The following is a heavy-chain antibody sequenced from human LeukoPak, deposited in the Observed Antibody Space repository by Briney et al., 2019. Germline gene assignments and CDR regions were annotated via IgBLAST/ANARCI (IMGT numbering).Heavy chain of an antibody. V-gene: IGHV3-7*01. J-gene: IGHJ4*02. CDR2: IKQDGSKE. CDR3: ATSDYYDSGRGGVSPSDY. Sequence: GGSLRLSCAASGFTFSSYWMSWVRQAPGKGLEWVANIKQDGSKEYYVDSVKGRFTISRDNAKNSLYLQVNSLRAEDTAVYYCATSDYYDSGRGGVSPSDYWGQGTLVTVSS. CDR1: GFTFSSYW. D-gene: IGHD3-10*01.